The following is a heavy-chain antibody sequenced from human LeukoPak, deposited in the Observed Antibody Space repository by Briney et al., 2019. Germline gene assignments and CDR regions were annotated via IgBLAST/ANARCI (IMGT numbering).Heavy chain of an antibody. CDR3: ANNRGGDYDLSFNY. J-gene: IGHJ4*02. D-gene: IGHD2-21*02. V-gene: IGHV3-21*01. Sequence: GGSLRLSCAASGFTFSSSAMNWVRQAPGKGLEWVSSISSSGLYIYYADSVKGRFTISRDNAKNSLYLQMNSLRAEDTAVFYCANNRGGDYDLSFNYWGQGTLVTVSS. CDR2: ISSSGLYI. CDR1: GFTFSSSA.